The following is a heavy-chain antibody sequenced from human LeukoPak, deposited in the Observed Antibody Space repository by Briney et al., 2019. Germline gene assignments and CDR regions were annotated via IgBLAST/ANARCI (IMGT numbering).Heavy chain of an antibody. CDR2: IIPIFGTA. V-gene: IGHV1-69*05. D-gene: IGHD5-12*01. Sequence: SVKVSCKASGGTFSSYAISWVRQAPGQGLEWMGGIIPIFGTANYAQKFQGRVTITTNESTSTAYMELSSLRSEDTAVYYCAREYSGYDFFLDYWGQGTLVTVSS. CDR1: GGTFSSYA. J-gene: IGHJ4*02. CDR3: AREYSGYDFFLDY.